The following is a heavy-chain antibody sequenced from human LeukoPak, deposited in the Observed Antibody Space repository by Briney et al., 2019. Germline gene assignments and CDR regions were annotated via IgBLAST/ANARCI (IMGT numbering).Heavy chain of an antibody. CDR1: GGTFSSYA. CDR3: ARVHYGSGSPSFDY. Sequence: ASVKVSCKASGGTFSSYAISWVRQAPGQRLEWMGWINAGNGNTKYSQKFQGRVTITRDTSASTAYMELSSLRSEDTAVYYCARVHYGSGSPSFDYWGQGTLVTVSS. CDR2: INAGNGNT. V-gene: IGHV1-3*01. J-gene: IGHJ4*02. D-gene: IGHD3-10*01.